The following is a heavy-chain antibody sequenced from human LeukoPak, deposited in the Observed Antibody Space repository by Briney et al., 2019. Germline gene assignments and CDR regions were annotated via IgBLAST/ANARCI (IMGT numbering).Heavy chain of an antibody. J-gene: IGHJ4*02. CDR2: INPSGGST. CDR3: ARDSSNSGWYDY. V-gene: IGHV1-46*01. Sequence: ASVKVSCKASGYTFTSYHMHWVRQAPGQGLEWMGIINPSGGSTSYAQKFQGRVTMTRDTSTSTVYMGLSSLRSEDTAVYYCARDSSNSGWYDYWGQGTLVTVSS. D-gene: IGHD6-13*01. CDR1: GYTFTSYH.